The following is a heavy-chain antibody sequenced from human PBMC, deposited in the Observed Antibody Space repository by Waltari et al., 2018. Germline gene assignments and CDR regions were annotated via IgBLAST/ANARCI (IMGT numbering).Heavy chain of an antibody. CDR1: GYTFTSYG. CDR2: RSVYNGKP. J-gene: IGHJ6*02. CDR3: ARAASYYDFWSGYRDYYGMDV. V-gene: IGHV1-18*04. D-gene: IGHD3-3*01. Sequence: QVQLVQSGAEVKKPGASVKVSCKASGYTFTSYGISWVRQAPGQGREGMGWRSVYNGKPNYAQKLQGRVTMTTDTSTSTAYMGLRSLRSDDTAVYYCARAASYYDFWSGYRDYYGMDVWGQGTTVTVSS.